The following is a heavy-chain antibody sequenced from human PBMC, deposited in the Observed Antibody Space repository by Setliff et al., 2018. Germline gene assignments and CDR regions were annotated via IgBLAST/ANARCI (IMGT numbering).Heavy chain of an antibody. CDR1: GGSVSPYF. J-gene: IGHJ6*02. CDR3: ARDRTAYSYGLDV. V-gene: IGHV4-59*02. Sequence: PSETLSLTCTVSGGSVSPYFWSWIRQPPGKGLQWIGYIYHNGNTNFNPSLKSRVNMSIDTSKNQFALNLKSVTAADTAVYYCARDRTAYSYGLDVWAKGPRSPS. CDR2: IYHNGNT. D-gene: IGHD5-18*01.